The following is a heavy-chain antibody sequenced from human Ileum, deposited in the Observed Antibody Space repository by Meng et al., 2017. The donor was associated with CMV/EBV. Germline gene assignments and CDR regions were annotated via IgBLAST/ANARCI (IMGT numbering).Heavy chain of an antibody. Sequence: YTFTSYDINWVRQATGQGLEWMGWMKPNSGNTGYAQKFQGRVTMTRNTSISTAYMELSSLRSEDTAVYYCARAPAYYYGSGSYYKDWGQGTLVTVSS. CDR2: MKPNSGNT. CDR1: YTFTSYD. J-gene: IGHJ4*02. V-gene: IGHV1-8*01. D-gene: IGHD3-10*01. CDR3: ARAPAYYYGSGSYYKD.